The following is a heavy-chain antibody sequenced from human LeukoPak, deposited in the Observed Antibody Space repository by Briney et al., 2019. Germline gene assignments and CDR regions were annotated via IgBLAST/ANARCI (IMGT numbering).Heavy chain of an antibody. CDR2: IIPIFGTA. J-gene: IGHJ5*02. CDR1: GYSFTSYA. Sequence: GASVKVSCKASGYSFTSYALNWVRQAPGQGLEWMGGIIPIFGTANYAQKFQGRVTITADESTSTAYMELSSLRSEDTAVYYCAREIGYYGSGSYNWFDPWGQGTLVTVSS. V-gene: IGHV1-69*13. D-gene: IGHD3-10*01. CDR3: AREIGYYGSGSYNWFDP.